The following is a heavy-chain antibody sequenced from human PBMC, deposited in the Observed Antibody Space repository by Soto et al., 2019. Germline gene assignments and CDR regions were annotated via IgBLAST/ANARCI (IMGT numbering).Heavy chain of an antibody. CDR1: GGSFSGYY. J-gene: IGHJ4*02. Sequence: QVQLQQWGAGLLKPSETLSLTCDVYGGSFSGYYWSWIRQPPGKGLEWIGEINHSGSTNYNPSLKSRVTISVDTSKNQFSLKLSSVTAADTAVYYCARGRRAARHFDYWGQGTLVTVSS. D-gene: IGHD6-6*01. CDR2: INHSGST. CDR3: ARGRRAARHFDY. V-gene: IGHV4-34*01.